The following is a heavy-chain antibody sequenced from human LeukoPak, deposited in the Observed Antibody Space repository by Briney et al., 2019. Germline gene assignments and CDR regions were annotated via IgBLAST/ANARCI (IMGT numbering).Heavy chain of an antibody. CDR1: GGTFSSYA. V-gene: IGHV1-18*01. CDR3: ARQLRWDQYYFDY. D-gene: IGHD4-23*01. J-gene: IGHJ4*02. Sequence: GSSVKVSCKASGGTFSSYAISWVRQAPGQGLEWMGGISAYNGDTKYALILQGRVTMTTDTSTSTAYMELRSLRSDDTAVYYCARQLRWDQYYFDYWGQGTLVTVSS. CDR2: ISAYNGDT.